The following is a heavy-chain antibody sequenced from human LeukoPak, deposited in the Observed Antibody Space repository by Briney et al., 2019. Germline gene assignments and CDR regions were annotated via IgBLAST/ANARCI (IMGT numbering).Heavy chain of an antibody. Sequence: SETLSLTCTVSGGSISSYYWSWIRQPPGKGLEWIGYIYSSGSTNYNPSLKSLFTISVDTSKSQFSLKLSSLTAADTAVYYCARRLGYCSGGACYPHHSNWFDPWGQGTLVTVSS. CDR3: ARRLGYCSGGACYPHHSNWFDP. CDR2: IYSSGST. J-gene: IGHJ5*02. V-gene: IGHV4-59*01. D-gene: IGHD2-15*01. CDR1: GGSISSYY.